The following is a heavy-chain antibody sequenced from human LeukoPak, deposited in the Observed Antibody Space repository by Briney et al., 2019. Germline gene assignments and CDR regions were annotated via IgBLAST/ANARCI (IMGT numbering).Heavy chain of an antibody. CDR1: GFTFSSYG. V-gene: IGHV3-30*02. CDR3: AKTEGVTGTTYYFDY. J-gene: IGHJ4*02. Sequence: GGSLRLSCAASGFTFSSYGMHWVRQAPGKGLEWVAFIRYDGSNKYYADSVKGRFTISRDNSKNSLYLQMNSLRAEDTAVYYCAKTEGVTGTTYYFDYWGQETLVTVSS. D-gene: IGHD1-7*01. CDR2: IRYDGSNK.